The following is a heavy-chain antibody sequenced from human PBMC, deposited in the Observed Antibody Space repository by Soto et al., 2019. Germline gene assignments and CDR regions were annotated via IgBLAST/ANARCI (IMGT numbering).Heavy chain of an antibody. J-gene: IGHJ4*02. CDR2: MNRDGSEK. CDR3: GREAERRFDY. Sequence: EVQLVESGGGLVQPGGSLRLSCAASGFTFSSYWMTWARQAPGKGLEWVASMNRDGSEKRYVDSVEGRFTISRDNAKNSLFLQMNSLSPDDTAVYDCGREAERRFDYWGQGSLVTVSS. V-gene: IGHV3-7*01. CDR1: GFTFSSYW. D-gene: IGHD6-19*01.